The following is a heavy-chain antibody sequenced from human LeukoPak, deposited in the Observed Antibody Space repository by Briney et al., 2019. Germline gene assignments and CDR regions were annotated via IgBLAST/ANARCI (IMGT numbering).Heavy chain of an antibody. J-gene: IGHJ4*02. CDR2: VSGSGSSA. D-gene: IGHD3-3*01. CDR1: GFTFSTYA. CDR3: AKDTLGGVSWTHYSDY. Sequence: PGGSLRLSCAASGFTFSTYAMSWVRRAPGKGLEWVSTVSGSGSSAYYADSVKGRFTISRDNSKNTLYLRMNSLRAEDTAVYYCAKDTLGGVSWTHYSDYWGQGSLVTVSS. V-gene: IGHV3-23*01.